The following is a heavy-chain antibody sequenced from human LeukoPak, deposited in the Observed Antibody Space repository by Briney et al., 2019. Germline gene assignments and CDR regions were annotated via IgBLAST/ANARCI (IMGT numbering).Heavy chain of an antibody. CDR3: ARGGIVGMIDY. V-gene: IGHV3-48*02. CDR2: ISSSSSTI. Sequence: GGSLRLSCAASGFTFSSYGMNWVRQAPGEGLEWVSYISSSSSTIYHADSVKGRFSISRDNAKNSLCLQMNSLRDEDTAVYYCARGGIVGMIDYWGQGTPVTVSS. CDR1: GFTFSSYG. D-gene: IGHD2/OR15-2a*01. J-gene: IGHJ4*02.